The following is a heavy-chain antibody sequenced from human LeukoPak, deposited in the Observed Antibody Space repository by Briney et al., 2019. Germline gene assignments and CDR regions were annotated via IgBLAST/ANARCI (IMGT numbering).Heavy chain of an antibody. D-gene: IGHD2-15*01. CDR3: ARDRMGKDKGKDYYYYGMDV. Sequence: PGWFLRLSCAASGFTVSSNYMSWVRQAPGKGLEGVSVIYSGGSTYYADSVKGRFTISRHNSKNTLYLQMNSLRAEDTAVYYCARDRMGKDKGKDYYYYGMDVWGQGTTVTVSS. CDR2: IYSGGST. CDR1: GFTVSSNY. V-gene: IGHV3-53*04. J-gene: IGHJ6*02.